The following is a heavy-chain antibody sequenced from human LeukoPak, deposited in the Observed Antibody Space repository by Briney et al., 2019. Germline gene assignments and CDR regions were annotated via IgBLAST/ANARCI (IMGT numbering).Heavy chain of an antibody. CDR3: ARGSLSSGWFYYYGMDV. J-gene: IGHJ6*04. D-gene: IGHD6-19*01. CDR1: GFTFSSYD. CDR2: IGTAGDP. Sequence: GGSLRLSCAASGFTFSSYDMHWVRHATGKGLEWVSAIGTAGDPYYPGPVKGRFTISRENAKNSLYLQMNSLRAGDTAVYYCARGSLSSGWFYYYGMDVWGKGTTVTVSS. V-gene: IGHV3-13*05.